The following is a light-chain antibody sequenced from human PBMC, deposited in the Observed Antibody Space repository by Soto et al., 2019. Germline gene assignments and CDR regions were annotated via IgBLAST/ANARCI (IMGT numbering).Light chain of an antibody. V-gene: IGKV1-5*01. J-gene: IGKJ1*01. CDR3: LQDYNYPRT. Sequence: DIQMTQSPSTLSASVGDRVTIACRASQSISSWLAWYQQKPGKAPKSLIFAASTLQSGVPSRFSGSGSGTDFTLTISSLQSEDFATYYCLQDYNYPRTFGQGTKVDIK. CDR2: AAS. CDR1: QSISSW.